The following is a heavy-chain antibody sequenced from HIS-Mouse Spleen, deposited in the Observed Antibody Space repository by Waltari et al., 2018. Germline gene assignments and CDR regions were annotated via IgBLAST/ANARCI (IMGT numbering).Heavy chain of an antibody. V-gene: IGHV4-34*01. J-gene: IGHJ1*01. CDR1: GGSFSGYY. Sequence: QVQLQQWGAGLLTPSETLSLPCAVYGGSFSGYYWSWIRQPPGKGLEWIGEINHSGGTNYNPSRKSRVTISVDTSKNQFSLKLSSGTAADTAVYYCARGALRGSYYWGEYFQHWGQGTLVTVSS. CDR2: INHSGGT. D-gene: IGHD1-26*01. CDR3: ARGALRGSYYWGEYFQH.